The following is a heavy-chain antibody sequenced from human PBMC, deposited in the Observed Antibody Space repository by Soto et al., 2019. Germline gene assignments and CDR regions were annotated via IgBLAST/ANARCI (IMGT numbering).Heavy chain of an antibody. CDR2: INSDGSST. Sequence: GSLRLSCAASGFTFSSYWMHWVRQAPGKGLVWVSRINSDGSSTSYADSVKGRFTISRDNAKNTLYLQMNSLRAEDTAVYYCAATGTTIYYYGMDVWGQGTTVTVSS. CDR3: AATGTTIYYYGMDV. V-gene: IGHV3-74*01. CDR1: GFTFSSYW. D-gene: IGHD1-1*01. J-gene: IGHJ6*02.